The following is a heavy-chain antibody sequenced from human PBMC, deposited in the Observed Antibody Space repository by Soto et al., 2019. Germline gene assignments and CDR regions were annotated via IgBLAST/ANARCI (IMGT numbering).Heavy chain of an antibody. CDR3: ARGNHCSSTSCYAPDYYYYYMDV. Sequence: GASVKVSCKASGYTFTSYDMHWVRQATGQGLEWIGWMNLNCCNTVYAQKFQGRVTMTRNTSISTAYMELCSLRSEDTAVYYCARGNHCSSTSCYAPDYYYYYMDVWGKGTTVTVSS. V-gene: IGHV1-8*01. J-gene: IGHJ6*03. CDR1: GYTFTSYD. D-gene: IGHD2-2*01. CDR2: MNLNCCNT.